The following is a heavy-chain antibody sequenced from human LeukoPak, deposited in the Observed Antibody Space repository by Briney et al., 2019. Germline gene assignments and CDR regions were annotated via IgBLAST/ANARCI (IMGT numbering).Heavy chain of an antibody. Sequence: GGSLRLSCAASGFTFSSYEMNWVRQAPGKGLEWVSYISSSGSTIYYADSVKGRFTISRDNAKNSLYLQMNSLRAEDTALYYCARNSLSGSYSTGVLGAFDIWGQGTMVTVSS. CDR1: GFTFSSYE. CDR3: ARNSLSGSYSTGVLGAFDI. D-gene: IGHD1-26*01. J-gene: IGHJ3*02. V-gene: IGHV3-48*03. CDR2: ISSSGSTI.